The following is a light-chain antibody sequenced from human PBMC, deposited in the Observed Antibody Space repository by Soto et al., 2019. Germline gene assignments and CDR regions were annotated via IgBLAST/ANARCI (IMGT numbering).Light chain of an antibody. V-gene: IGLV2-8*01. Sequence: QSALTQLPSASGSPGQSVTISCTGTSSDVGGYNYVSWYQQHPGKAPRLMIYDVIKRPSGVPDRFSGSKSSNTASLTVSGLQAEEEADYYCSSYAGSTNVVFGPGTKVTVL. CDR1: SSDVGGYNY. CDR2: DVI. J-gene: IGLJ1*01. CDR3: SSYAGSTNVV.